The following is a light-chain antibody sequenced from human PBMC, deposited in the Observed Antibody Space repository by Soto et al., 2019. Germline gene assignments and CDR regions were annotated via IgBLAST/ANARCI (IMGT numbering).Light chain of an antibody. CDR1: SSDVGGYNY. J-gene: IGLJ2*01. V-gene: IGLV2-8*01. CDR3: SSYAGSNNVV. Sequence: SVLSQPPSASGSPGQSVTISCTGTSSDVGGYNYVSWYQQHPGKAPKLMIYEVSKRPSGVPDRFSGSKSGNTASLTVSGLQPEDDSNYYCSSYAGSNNVVFGGGTKLTVL. CDR2: EVS.